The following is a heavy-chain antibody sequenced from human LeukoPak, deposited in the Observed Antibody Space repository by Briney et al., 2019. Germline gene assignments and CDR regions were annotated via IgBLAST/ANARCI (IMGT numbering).Heavy chain of an antibody. CDR1: GYTFTSYY. CDR2: INPSGGST. D-gene: IGHD3-9*01. V-gene: IGHV1-46*01. Sequence: ASVKVSCKASGYTFTSYYMHWVRQAPGQGLEWMGIINPSGGSTIYAQKFQGRVTMTEDTSTDTAYMELSSLRSEDTAVYYCAIDLLRYVDWSPPLGYWGQGTLVTVSS. CDR3: AIDLLRYVDWSPPLGY. J-gene: IGHJ4*02.